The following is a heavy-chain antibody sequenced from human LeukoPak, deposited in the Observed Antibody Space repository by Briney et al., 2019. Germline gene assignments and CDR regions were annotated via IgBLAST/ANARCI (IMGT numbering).Heavy chain of an antibody. CDR2: MNPNSGNT. V-gene: IGHV1-8*01. Sequence: ASVKLSLKASGFTFTSHDYNWVRQAPGQGLEWMGWMNPNSGNTGYAQMFQGRVTMTRDTSITTVYMELSSLTSEDTAVYYCARGSSWYDYWGQGTLVTVSS. D-gene: IGHD6-13*01. J-gene: IGHJ4*02. CDR1: GFTFTSHD. CDR3: ARGSSWYDY.